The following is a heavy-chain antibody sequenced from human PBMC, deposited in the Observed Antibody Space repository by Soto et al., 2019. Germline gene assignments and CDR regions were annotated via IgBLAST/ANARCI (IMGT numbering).Heavy chain of an antibody. J-gene: IGHJ5*02. CDR3: ARKDKSGYFNWFDP. Sequence: PGESVKISCRTSGYRFTSYWIAWVRQMPGKGLEWMGIIFPSDSDTRYSPSFQGQVTISADRSTSTVFLQWASLKASDTAVYFCARKDKSGYFNWFDPWGQGTLVTVYS. CDR1: GYRFTSYW. D-gene: IGHD3-22*01. V-gene: IGHV5-51*01. CDR2: IFPSDSDT.